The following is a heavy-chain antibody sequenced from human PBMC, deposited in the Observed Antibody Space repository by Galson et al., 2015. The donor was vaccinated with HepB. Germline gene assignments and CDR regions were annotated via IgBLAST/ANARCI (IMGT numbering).Heavy chain of an antibody. D-gene: IGHD1-1*01. V-gene: IGHV3-11*01. CDR1: GFVFREYY. CDR2: LSGRDSGI. CDR3: GRWNEGFNS. J-gene: IGHJ4*02. Sequence: SLRLSCAVSGFVFREYYMGWVRQAPGKGLEWISYLSGRDSGIAYADSVRGRFTISRDNSKNSLYLHMTGLSAEDTAVYYCGRWNEGFNSWGQGTLVTVSS.